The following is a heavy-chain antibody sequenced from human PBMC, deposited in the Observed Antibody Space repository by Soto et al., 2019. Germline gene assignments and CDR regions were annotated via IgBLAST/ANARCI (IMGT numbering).Heavy chain of an antibody. CDR3: ARRSRGTMAAAGTPYYYGMDV. D-gene: IGHD6-13*01. V-gene: IGHV5-10-1*01. Sequence: PGESLKISCKGSGYSFTSYWISWVRQMPGKGLEWMGRIDPSDSYTNYSPSFQGHVTISADKSISTAYLQWSSLKASDTAMYYCARRSRGTMAAAGTPYYYGMDVWGQGTTVTVSS. J-gene: IGHJ6*02. CDR1: GYSFTSYW. CDR2: IDPSDSYT.